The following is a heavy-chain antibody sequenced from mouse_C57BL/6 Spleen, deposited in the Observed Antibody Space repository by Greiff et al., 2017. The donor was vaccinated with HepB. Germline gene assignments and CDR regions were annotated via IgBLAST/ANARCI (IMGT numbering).Heavy chain of an antibody. Sequence: QVQLKQPGAELVRPGSSVKLSCKASGYTFTSYWMHWVKQRPIQGLEWIGNIDPSDSETHYNQKFKDKATLTVDKSSSTAYMQLSSLTSEDSAVYYCARSRVSDSSGSSFAYWGQGTLVTVSA. CDR1: GYTFTSYW. V-gene: IGHV1-52*01. CDR3: ARSRVSDSSGSSFAY. CDR2: IDPSDSET. J-gene: IGHJ3*01. D-gene: IGHD3-2*02.